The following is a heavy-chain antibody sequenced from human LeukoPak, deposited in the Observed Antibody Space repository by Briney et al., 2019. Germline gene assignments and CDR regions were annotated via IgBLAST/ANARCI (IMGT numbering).Heavy chain of an antibody. CDR2: INSDGGTT. J-gene: IGHJ4*02. CDR3: ATDSYVSGSYYRLFY. Sequence: QPGGSLRLSCAASGFTFGTYWMHWVRQAPGKGLVWVSGINSDGGTTTYADSVKGRFTISRDNAKNTLYLQMNNLRAEDTAIYYCATDSYVSGSYYRLFYWGQGTLVTVSS. V-gene: IGHV3-74*01. CDR1: GFTFGTYW. D-gene: IGHD3-10*01.